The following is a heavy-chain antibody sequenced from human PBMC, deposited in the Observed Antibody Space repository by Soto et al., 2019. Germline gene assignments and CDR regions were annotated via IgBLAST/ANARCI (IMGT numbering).Heavy chain of an antibody. CDR1: GGSFSGYY. CDR2: INHSGST. D-gene: IGHD5-12*01. J-gene: IGHJ4*02. V-gene: IGHV4-34*01. CDR3: ARGDSIVATIFKYYFDY. Sequence: SETLSLTCAVYGGSFSGYYWSWIRQPPGKGLEWIGEINHSGSTNYNPSLKSRVTISVDTSKNQFSLKLSSVTAADTAVYYCARGDSIVATIFKYYFDYWGQGTLVTVS.